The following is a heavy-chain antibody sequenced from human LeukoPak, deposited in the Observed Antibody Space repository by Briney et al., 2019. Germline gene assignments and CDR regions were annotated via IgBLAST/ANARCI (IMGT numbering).Heavy chain of an antibody. CDR1: GGSLSGFY. J-gene: IGHJ4*02. CDR3: ARESRHTGGFDY. V-gene: IGHV4-59*01. Sequence: SETLSLTCTVSGGSLSGFYWSWIRQPPGKGLEWIGYVYYSGSTTYNPSLKSRVTISVDTSKNQFSLKLSSVTAADTAVYYCARESRHTGGFDYWGQGTLVTVSS. D-gene: IGHD5-18*01. CDR2: VYYSGST.